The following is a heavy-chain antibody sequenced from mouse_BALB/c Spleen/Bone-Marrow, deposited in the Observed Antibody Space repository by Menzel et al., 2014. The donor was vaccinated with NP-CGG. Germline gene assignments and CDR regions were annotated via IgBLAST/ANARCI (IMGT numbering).Heavy chain of an antibody. D-gene: IGHD2-4*01. V-gene: IGHV3-2*02. CDR2: ISYSGST. Sequence: EVKLMESGPGLVKPSQSLSPTCTVTDYSITSDYSWNWIRQFPGNKLEWMGYISYSGSTSYDPSLKSRISITRDTSKNQFFLQLNSVTTEDTATYYCARSSYFDYDGAMDYWGQGTSVTVSS. CDR1: DYSITSDYS. CDR3: ARSSYFDYDGAMDY. J-gene: IGHJ4*01.